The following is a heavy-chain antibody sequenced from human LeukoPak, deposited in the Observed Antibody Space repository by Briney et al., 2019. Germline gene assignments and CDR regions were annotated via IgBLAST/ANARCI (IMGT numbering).Heavy chain of an antibody. CDR1: GGSISSYY. D-gene: IGHD3-10*01. Sequence: SETLSLTCTVSGGSISSYYWSWIRQPAGKGLEWIGRIYTSGSTNYNPSLKSRVTMSVDTSKNQFSLKLSSVIAADTAVYYCATTLPGNYGSGSYTFDYWGQGTLVTVSS. J-gene: IGHJ4*02. V-gene: IGHV4-4*07. CDR2: IYTSGST. CDR3: ATTLPGNYGSGSYTFDY.